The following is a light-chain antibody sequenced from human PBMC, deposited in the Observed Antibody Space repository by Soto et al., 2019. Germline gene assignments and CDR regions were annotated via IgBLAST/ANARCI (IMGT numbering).Light chain of an antibody. J-gene: IGLJ2*01. V-gene: IGLV1-51*01. Sequence: QSVLTQPPSVSAAPVQKVTISCSGSSSNIGSNYVSWYQQLPGTAPKLLIYDDNKRPSGIPDRFSGSKSGTSATLGITGLQTGDEADYYCGTWDSSLSAGVFGGGTKLTVL. CDR3: GTWDSSLSAGV. CDR1: SSNIGSNY. CDR2: DDN.